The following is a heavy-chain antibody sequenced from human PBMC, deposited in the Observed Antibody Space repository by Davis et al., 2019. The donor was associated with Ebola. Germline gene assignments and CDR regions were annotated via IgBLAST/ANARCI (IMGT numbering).Heavy chain of an antibody. CDR3: AQEDCTSGGCYGRSVQIDS. D-gene: IGHD2-8*01. CDR1: GFSRTTNAIR. Sequence: SGPTLAHLTQIFTLTCTFSGFSRTTNAIRLNWVRQPPGKAPEWLARIDWDDEKFFSTSLQTRLTISKDTSKNQVFLTLTNMAPVDTGTYYCAQEDCTSGGCYGRSVQIDSWGQGTLVTVSS. V-gene: IGHV2-70*04. CDR2: IDWDDEK. J-gene: IGHJ4*02.